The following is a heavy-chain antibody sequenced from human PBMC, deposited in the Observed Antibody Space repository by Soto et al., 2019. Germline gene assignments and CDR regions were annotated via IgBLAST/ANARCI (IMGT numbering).Heavy chain of an antibody. V-gene: IGHV1-3*01. J-gene: IGHJ5*02. CDR1: GYTSTNYG. Sequence: ASVKVSCKASGYTSTNYGMHWVRQAPGQRLEWMGWINAGSGNTKYSQKFQGRITITRDTSASTVYIELSSLRAEVTAVYYCARDPYSSSSNWFDPWGQGTLVTVSS. CDR2: INAGSGNT. D-gene: IGHD6-13*01. CDR3: ARDPYSSSSNWFDP.